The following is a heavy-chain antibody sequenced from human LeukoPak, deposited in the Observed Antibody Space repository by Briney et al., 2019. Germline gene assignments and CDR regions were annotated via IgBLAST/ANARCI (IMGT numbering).Heavy chain of an antibody. D-gene: IGHD3-10*01. CDR3: ARVLIIPMVRGVIPDAFDI. Sequence: SETLSLTCAVSGGSVSSGGYSWRWMRQPPGKGQEWIGYIYHSGSTYYYPSLKSRVTISVDRSKNQFSLKLSSVTAADTAVYYCARVLIIPMVRGVIPDAFDIWGQGTMVTVSS. J-gene: IGHJ3*02. V-gene: IGHV4-30-2*01. CDR2: IYHSGST. CDR1: GGSVSSGGYS.